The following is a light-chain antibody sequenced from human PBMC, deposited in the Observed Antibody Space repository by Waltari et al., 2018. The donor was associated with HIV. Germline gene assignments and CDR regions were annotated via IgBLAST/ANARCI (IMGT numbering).Light chain of an antibody. CDR3: QQYNDWPPLT. CDR2: GAT. J-gene: IGKJ4*01. Sequence: EIVLTQSPGTLSLSPGERAALSCRASQNINSDYLAWYQQKPAQAPRLLIYGATRRATGIPDRFSGSGSGTDFTLTINRLEPEDFAVYYCQQYNDWPPLTFGGGTKVEIK. V-gene: IGKV3-20*01. CDR1: QNINSDY.